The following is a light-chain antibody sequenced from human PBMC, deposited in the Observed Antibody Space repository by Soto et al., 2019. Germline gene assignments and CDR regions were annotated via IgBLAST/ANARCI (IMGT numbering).Light chain of an antibody. CDR3: QQRNNWPPIT. Sequence: ESVLTQTPGTLSLSPGERATLSCRASQSVSSNYLAWYQQKPGQAPRLLIYGASTRATGIPARFSGSGSGTEFTLTISSLQSEDFAVYYCQQRNNWPPITFGQGTRLEIK. CDR2: GAS. J-gene: IGKJ5*01. V-gene: IGKV3-15*01. CDR1: QSVSSN.